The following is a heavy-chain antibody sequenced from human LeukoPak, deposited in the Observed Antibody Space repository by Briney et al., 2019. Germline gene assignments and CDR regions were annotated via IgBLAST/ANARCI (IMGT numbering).Heavy chain of an antibody. Sequence: SETLSLTCTVSGGSISSYYWSWLRQPPGKGLEWIGYIYTSGSTNYNPSLKSRVTISVDTSKNQFSLKLSSVTAADTAVYYCARHYYYYYMDVWGKGTTVTVSS. J-gene: IGHJ6*03. CDR3: ARHYYYYYMDV. V-gene: IGHV4-4*09. CDR2: IYTSGST. CDR1: GGSISSYY.